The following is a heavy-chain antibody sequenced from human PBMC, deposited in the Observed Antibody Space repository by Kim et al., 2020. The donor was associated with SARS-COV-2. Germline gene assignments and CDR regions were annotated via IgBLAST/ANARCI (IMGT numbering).Heavy chain of an antibody. J-gene: IGHJ3*02. CDR2: ISSSSSYI. CDR1: GFTFSSYS. D-gene: IGHD3-22*01. Sequence: GGSLRLSCAASGFTFSSYSMNWVRQAPGKGLEWVSSISSSSSYIYYADSVKGRFTISRDNAKNSLYLQMNSLRAEDTAVYYCARDLHYYDSSGYYGSLYAFDIWGQGTMVTVSS. CDR3: ARDLHYYDSSGYYGSLYAFDI. V-gene: IGHV3-21*01.